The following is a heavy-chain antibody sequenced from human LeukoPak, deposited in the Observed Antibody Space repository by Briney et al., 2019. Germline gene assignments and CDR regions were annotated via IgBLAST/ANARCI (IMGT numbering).Heavy chain of an antibody. CDR2: IYPGDSDT. Sequence: GASLQISCQGSGYLFTSYWIGWVRQLPGKGLEWMGIIYPGDSDTRYSPSFQGQVTISADRSISTAYLQWSSLKASDTAMYYCATRGSLTAFDIWGQGTLVTVSS. CDR3: ATRGSLTAFDI. J-gene: IGHJ3*02. CDR1: GYLFTSYW. V-gene: IGHV5-51*01. D-gene: IGHD2-15*01.